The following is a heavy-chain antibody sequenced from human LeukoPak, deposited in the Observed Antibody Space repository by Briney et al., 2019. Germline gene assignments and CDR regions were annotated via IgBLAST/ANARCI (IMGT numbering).Heavy chain of an antibody. CDR3: ARDSYYYDSSGYRRGSWFDP. V-gene: IGHV4-4*07. CDR2: IYTSGST. CDR1: GASISSYY. J-gene: IGHJ5*02. Sequence: SETLSLTCTVSGASISSYYWSWIRQPAGKGLEWIGRIYTSGSTNYNPSLKRRVTMSVDTSKNQISLNLYSVTAADTAVYFCARDSYYYDSSGYRRGSWFDPWGQGTLVTVSS. D-gene: IGHD3-22*01.